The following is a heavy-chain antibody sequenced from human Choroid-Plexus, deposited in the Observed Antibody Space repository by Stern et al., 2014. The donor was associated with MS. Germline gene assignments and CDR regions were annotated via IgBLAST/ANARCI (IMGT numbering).Heavy chain of an antibody. CDR2: VSDDGSNK. Sequence: QVQLVESGGGVVQPGRPLRLSCVASGFTFGSCAMHWVRQAPGKGLEWVAGVSDDGSNKYYADTVKGRFTITRDNSQNTLYMQMSSLRPEDTAVYYCAKDRQYLTYFFDHWGHGSLVTVSS. CDR3: AKDRQYLTYFFDH. J-gene: IGHJ5*02. V-gene: IGHV3-30*18. D-gene: IGHD2/OR15-2a*01. CDR1: GFTFGSCA.